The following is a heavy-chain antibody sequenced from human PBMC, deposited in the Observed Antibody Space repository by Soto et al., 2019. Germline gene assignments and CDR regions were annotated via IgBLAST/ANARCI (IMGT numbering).Heavy chain of an antibody. CDR1: GGSFSGYY. J-gene: IGHJ6*02. V-gene: IGHV4-34*01. CDR2: INHSGST. D-gene: IGHD5-18*01. CDR3: ARGQIQLWLQYYYYGMDV. Sequence: SETLSLTFAVYGGSFSGYYWSWIRQPPGKGLEWIGEINHSGSTNYNPSLKSRVTISVDTSKNQVSLKLSSVTAADTAVYYCARGQIQLWLQYYYYGMDVWGQGTTVTVSS.